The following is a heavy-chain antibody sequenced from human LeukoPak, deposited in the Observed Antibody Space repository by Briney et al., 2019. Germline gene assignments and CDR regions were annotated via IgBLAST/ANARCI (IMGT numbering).Heavy chain of an antibody. CDR2: VGISGGNT. J-gene: IGHJ4*02. D-gene: IGHD2-8*01. CDR1: GFTFSDYS. CDR3: ARETKYAFDN. Sequence: GGSLRLSCAASGFTFSDYSMNWVRQAPGKGLEWISYVGISGGNTKYADSVKGRFTLSRDNAKNSLFLQMDSLGVYDTAVCYCARETKYAFDNWGQGTLVTVSS. V-gene: IGHV3-48*04.